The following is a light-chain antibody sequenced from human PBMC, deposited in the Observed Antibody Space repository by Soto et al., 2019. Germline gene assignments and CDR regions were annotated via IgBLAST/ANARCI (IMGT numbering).Light chain of an antibody. CDR2: GVS. J-gene: IGLJ1*01. V-gene: IGLV2-11*01. CDR3: SSYAGTYRYV. Sequence: QSALTQPRSVSGSPGQSVTISCTGTSSDVGGYNYVSWYQQHPGTAPKLIIFGVSKRPSGVPDRFSGSKSGNTASLSISGLQAEDEADYYCSSYAGTYRYVLGTGTKLTVL. CDR1: SSDVGGYNY.